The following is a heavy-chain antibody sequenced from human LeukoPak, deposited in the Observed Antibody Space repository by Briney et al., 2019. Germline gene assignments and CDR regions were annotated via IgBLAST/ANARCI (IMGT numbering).Heavy chain of an antibody. CDR2: IIPMVGTP. D-gene: IGHD2-2*01. V-gene: IGHV1-69*05. Sequence: SVKVSCKASGRTFSTYAISWVRQAPGQGLEWIGLIIPMVGTPIYTQKFQGRATITTDESTSTAYMELSSLRSEDTAVYYCARDLYCTTAGCSHWGQGTLVTVSS. CDR3: ARDLYCTTAGCSH. J-gene: IGHJ4*02. CDR1: GRTFSTYA.